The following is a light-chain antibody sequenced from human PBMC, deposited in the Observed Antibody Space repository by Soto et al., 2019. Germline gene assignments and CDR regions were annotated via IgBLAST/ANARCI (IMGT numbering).Light chain of an antibody. V-gene: IGKV1-12*01. CDR2: AAS. J-gene: IGKJ5*01. CDR3: QQASSLPIT. Sequence: DIQMTQSPSSVSASVGDRVTITCRASQGISVCLAWYQQKRGKAPKRLIHAASSLQSGVQSSFSGSGSGTEFTLPISSLQPEDFATYYCQQASSLPITFGQGTRLEI. CDR1: QGISVC.